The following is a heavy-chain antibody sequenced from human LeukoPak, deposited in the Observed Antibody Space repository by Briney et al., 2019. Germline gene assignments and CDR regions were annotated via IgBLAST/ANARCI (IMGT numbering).Heavy chain of an antibody. CDR1: GFTFSSYG. V-gene: IGHV3-33*06. J-gene: IGHJ3*02. CDR3: AKEATYCSSTSCYVRGAFDI. D-gene: IGHD2-2*01. CDR2: IWYVGSNK. Sequence: PGRSLRLSCAASGFTFSSYGMHWVRQAPGKGLEWVAVIWYVGSNKYYADSVKGRFTISRDNSKNTLYLQMNSLRAEDTAVYYCAKEATYCSSTSCYVRGAFDIWGQGTMVTVSS.